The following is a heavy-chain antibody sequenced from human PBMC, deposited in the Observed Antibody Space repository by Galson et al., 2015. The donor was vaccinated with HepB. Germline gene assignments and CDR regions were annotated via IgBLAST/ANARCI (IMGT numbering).Heavy chain of an antibody. CDR3: ARDHPKAGTSGAFDI. V-gene: IGHV1-18*01. D-gene: IGHD1-1*01. J-gene: IGHJ3*02. CDR1: GYTFTNSA. CDR2: ISAYNGNT. Sequence: SVKVSCKASGYTFTNSAMHWVRQAPGQRLEWMGWISAYNGNTNYAQKLQGRVTMTTDTSTSTAYMELRSLRSDDTAVYYCARDHPKAGTSGAFDIWGQGTMVTVSS.